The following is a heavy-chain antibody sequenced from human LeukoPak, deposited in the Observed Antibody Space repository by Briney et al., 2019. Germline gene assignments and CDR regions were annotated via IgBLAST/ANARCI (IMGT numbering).Heavy chain of an antibody. CDR2: INPKNGGT. CDR3: ARFYDTSAYYRNNWFDP. Sequence: ASVKVSXKASGYTFTGYYMHWVRQAPGQGLEWMGWINPKNGGTNYARKFQGRVTMTRDMSISTAYMELSSLRSDDTAVYYCARFYDTSAYYRNNWFDPWGQGTLVTVSS. D-gene: IGHD3-22*01. J-gene: IGHJ5*02. V-gene: IGHV1-2*02. CDR1: GYTFTGYY.